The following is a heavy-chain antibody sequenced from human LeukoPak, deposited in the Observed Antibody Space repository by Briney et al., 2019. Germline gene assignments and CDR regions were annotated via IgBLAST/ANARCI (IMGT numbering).Heavy chain of an antibody. CDR1: GFSLSTSGMC. D-gene: IGHD3-10*01. V-gene: IGHV2-70*17. J-gene: IGHJ4*02. CDR2: IDWDDDK. Sequence: SGPTLVKPTQTLTLTCTFSGFSLSTSGMCVSWIRQPPGKALEWLARIDWDDDKFYSTSLKTRLTISKDTSKNQVVLTMTNMDPVDTATYYCARIRAFGGDLDYWGQGTLVTVSS. CDR3: ARIRAFGGDLDY.